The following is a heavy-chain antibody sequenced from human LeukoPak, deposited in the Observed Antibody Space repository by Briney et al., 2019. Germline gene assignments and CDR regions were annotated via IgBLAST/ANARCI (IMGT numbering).Heavy chain of an antibody. Sequence: GGSLRLSCAASGFTFSSYWMHWVRQAPGKGLVWVSRINSDGSSTSYADSVKGRFTISRDNAKNTLYLQMNSLRAEDTAVYYCARWVSMVRGTSGFDPWGQGTLVTVSS. J-gene: IGHJ5*02. CDR1: GFTFSSYW. D-gene: IGHD3-10*01. CDR3: ARWVSMVRGTSGFDP. V-gene: IGHV3-74*01. CDR2: INSDGSST.